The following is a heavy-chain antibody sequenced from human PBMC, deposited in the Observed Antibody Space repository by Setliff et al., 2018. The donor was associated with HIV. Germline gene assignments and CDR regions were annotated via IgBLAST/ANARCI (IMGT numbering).Heavy chain of an antibody. CDR1: GFTLTKYT. V-gene: IGHV3-21*06. J-gene: IGHJ4*02. Sequence: GESLKISCEASGFTLTKYTMNWVRQAPGKGLEWVSSITNTSDYISYVDSVKGRFTISRDNAKNSLYLQLNSLRVEDTAVYYCMRWGLPYAIDYWGQGMLVTVSS. CDR2: ITNTSDYI. D-gene: IGHD2-21*02. CDR3: MRWGLPYAIDY.